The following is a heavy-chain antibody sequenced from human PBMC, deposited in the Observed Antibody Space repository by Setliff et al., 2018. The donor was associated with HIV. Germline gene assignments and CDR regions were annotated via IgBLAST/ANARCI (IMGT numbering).Heavy chain of an antibody. D-gene: IGHD5-18*01. CDR1: GASIRSQY. Sequence: TLSLTCTVSGASIRSQYWSWIRKPPGKGLEWIGYISYSGSTNYNPSLESRVAMSVDTSKQQFSLEVSSVTAADTAVYYCARTRGYSYGTLAGFDYWGRGSLVTVSS. CDR2: ISYSGST. J-gene: IGHJ4*01. CDR3: ARTRGYSYGTLAGFDY. V-gene: IGHV4-59*11.